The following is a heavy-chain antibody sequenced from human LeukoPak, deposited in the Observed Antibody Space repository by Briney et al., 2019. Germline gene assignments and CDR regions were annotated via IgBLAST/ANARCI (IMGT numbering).Heavy chain of an antibody. Sequence: GGSLRLSCAASGFTFSSYGMSWVRQAPGKGLEWVAAISGSGGSTYYADSVKGRFTISRDNSKNTLYLQMNSLRAEDTAVYYCAKWGAAYDFWSGYLPNWFDPWGQGTLVTVSS. CDR1: GFTFSSYG. D-gene: IGHD3-3*01. CDR2: ISGSGGST. CDR3: AKWGAAYDFWSGYLPNWFDP. V-gene: IGHV3-23*01. J-gene: IGHJ5*02.